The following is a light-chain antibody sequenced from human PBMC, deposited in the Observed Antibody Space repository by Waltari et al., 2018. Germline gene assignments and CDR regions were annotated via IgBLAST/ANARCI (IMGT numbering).Light chain of an antibody. J-gene: IGLJ2*01. CDR2: GNS. V-gene: IGLV1-40*01. Sequence: QSVLTQPPSVSGAPGQRVTISCPGTGSTLGAGYDLHWYQQLPGKAPKLLIYGNSNRASGVPDRFSDSRSGTSALLDITGLQAEDEADYYCQSHDSSLSGVFGGGTKLIVL. CDR3: QSHDSSLSGV. CDR1: GSTLGAGYD.